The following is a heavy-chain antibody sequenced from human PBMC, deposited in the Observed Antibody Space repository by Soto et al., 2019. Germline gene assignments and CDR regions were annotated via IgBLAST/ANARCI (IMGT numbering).Heavy chain of an antibody. V-gene: IGHV4-30-4*01. Sequence: PSETLSLTCTVSGGSISSGDYYWSWIRQPPGKGLEWIGYIYYSGSTYYNPSLKSRVTISVDTSKNQFSLKLSSVTAADTAVYYCATGTTVVTWAWYYYYGMDVWGQGTTVTVSS. J-gene: IGHJ6*02. CDR1: GGSISSGDYY. CDR2: IYYSGST. D-gene: IGHD4-17*01. CDR3: ATGTTVVTWAWYYYYGMDV.